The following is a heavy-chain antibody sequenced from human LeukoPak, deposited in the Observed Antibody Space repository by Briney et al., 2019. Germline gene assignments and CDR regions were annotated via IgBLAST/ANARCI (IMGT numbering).Heavy chain of an antibody. Sequence: GGSLRLSCAASGFTFSRYSTHWVRQAPGKGLEYVSAISNNGGSTYYAKSVKGRFTISRDNSKNTLYLQMGSLRAEDMAVYYCARTSIAAREADYWGQGTLVTVSS. CDR3: ARTSIAAREADY. CDR2: ISNNGGST. D-gene: IGHD6-6*01. J-gene: IGHJ4*02. V-gene: IGHV3-64*01. CDR1: GFTFSRYS.